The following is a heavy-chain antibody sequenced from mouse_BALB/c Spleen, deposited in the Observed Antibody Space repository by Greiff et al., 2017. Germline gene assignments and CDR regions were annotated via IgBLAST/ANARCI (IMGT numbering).Heavy chain of an antibody. CDR2: ISYDGSN. Sequence: EVKLMESGPGLVKPSQSLSLTCSVTGYSITSGYYWNWIRQFPGNKLEWMGYISYDGSNNYNPSLKNRISITRDTSKNQFFLKLNSVTTEDTATYYCAMGDYDRVFAYWGQGTLVTVSA. J-gene: IGHJ3*01. V-gene: IGHV3-6*02. D-gene: IGHD2-4*01. CDR3: AMGDYDRVFAY. CDR1: GYSITSGYY.